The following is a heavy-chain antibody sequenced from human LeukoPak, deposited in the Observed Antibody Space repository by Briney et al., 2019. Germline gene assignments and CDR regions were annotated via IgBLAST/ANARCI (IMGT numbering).Heavy chain of an antibody. D-gene: IGHD6-13*01. V-gene: IGHV3-9*01. CDR2: ISWNSGSI. CDR3: ARDTTDSSSWYLGPNYFDY. CDR1: GFTFDDYA. Sequence: GGSLRLSCAASGFTFDDYAMHWVRQAPGKGLEWVSGISWNSGSIGYADSVKGRFTISRDNAKNSLYLQMNSLRAEDTALYYCARDTTDSSSWYLGPNYFDYWGQGTLVTVSS. J-gene: IGHJ4*02.